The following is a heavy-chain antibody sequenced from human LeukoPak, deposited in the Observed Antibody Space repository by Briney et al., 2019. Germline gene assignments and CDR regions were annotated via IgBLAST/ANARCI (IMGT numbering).Heavy chain of an antibody. CDR2: ISGSGGST. Sequence: GGSLRLSCAAAGFTFSSYAMSWVRQAPGKGLEWASAISGSGGSTYYADSVKGRFTISRDNSKNTLYLQMNSLRAEDTAVYYCAKGLWFGELDYWGQGTLVTVSS. J-gene: IGHJ4*02. CDR1: GFTFSSYA. D-gene: IGHD3-10*01. V-gene: IGHV3-23*01. CDR3: AKGLWFGELDY.